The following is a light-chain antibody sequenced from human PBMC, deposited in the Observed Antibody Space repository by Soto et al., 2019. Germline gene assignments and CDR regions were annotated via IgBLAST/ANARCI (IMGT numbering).Light chain of an antibody. Sequence: QSALTQPASVSGSPGQSITISCTGTSSDVGGYNYVSWYQQHPGKAPKLMIYEVSNRPSGVSNRFSGSKFGNTASLTISGLQAEDEADYYCSSHTSSSTRVFGTGTKLTVL. V-gene: IGLV2-14*01. CDR3: SSHTSSSTRV. CDR1: SSDVGGYNY. J-gene: IGLJ1*01. CDR2: EVS.